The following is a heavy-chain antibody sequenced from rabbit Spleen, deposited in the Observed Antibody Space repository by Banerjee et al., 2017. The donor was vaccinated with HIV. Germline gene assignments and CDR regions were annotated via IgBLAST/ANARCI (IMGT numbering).Heavy chain of an antibody. Sequence: QSLEESGGGLVQPEGSLALTCKASGFSFSSSDYMCWVRQAPGKGLEWIGYIVPIFGVTYYANWVNGRFTISSHNAQNTLYLQMTSLTAADTATYFCVREVAGKFSLWGPGTLVTVS. V-gene: IGHV1S40*01. CDR3: VREVAGKFSL. J-gene: IGHJ4*01. CDR2: IVPIFGVT. D-gene: IGHD4-1*01. CDR1: GFSFSSSDY.